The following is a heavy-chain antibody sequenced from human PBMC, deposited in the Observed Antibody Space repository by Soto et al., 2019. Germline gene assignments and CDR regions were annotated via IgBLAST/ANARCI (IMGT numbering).Heavy chain of an antibody. J-gene: IGHJ3*02. CDR1: GGSISSYY. CDR3: ARGHGTYYYDSSGYRDAFDI. Sequence: PSETLSLTCPVSGGSISSYYWSWIRQPPGKGLEWIGYIYYSGSTNYNPSLKSRVTISVDTSKNQFSLKLSSVTAADTALYYCARGHGTYYYDSSGYRDAFDIWGQGTMVTVSS. V-gene: IGHV4-59*08. CDR2: IYYSGST. D-gene: IGHD3-22*01.